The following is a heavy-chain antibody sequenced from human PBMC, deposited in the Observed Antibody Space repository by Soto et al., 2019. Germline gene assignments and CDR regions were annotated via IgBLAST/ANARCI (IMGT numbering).Heavy chain of an antibody. V-gene: IGHV3-30*18. CDR1: GFTFSSYG. CDR2: ISYDGSNK. CDR3: AKVGGSSSLFDY. Sequence: GGSLRLSCAASGFTFSSYGMHWVRQAPGKGLEWVAVISYDGSNKYYADSVKGRFTISRDNSKNTLYLQMNSLRAEDTAVYYCAKVGGSSSLFDYWGQGTLVTVSS. D-gene: IGHD6-13*01. J-gene: IGHJ4*02.